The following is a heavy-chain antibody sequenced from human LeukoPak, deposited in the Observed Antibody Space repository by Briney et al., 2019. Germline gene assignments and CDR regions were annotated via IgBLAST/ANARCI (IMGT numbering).Heavy chain of an antibody. D-gene: IGHD5-24*01. CDR3: ARRGYNALSY. CDR1: GYRFTTYW. CDR2: IDPSDSYV. Sequence: GESLKISCKGSGYRFTTYWIGWVRQMPGKGLEWMGRIDPSDSYVDYSPSFQGHVTISADKSISTAYLQWSSLKASDTAMYYCARRGYNALSYWGQGTLVTVSS. J-gene: IGHJ4*02. V-gene: IGHV5-10-1*01.